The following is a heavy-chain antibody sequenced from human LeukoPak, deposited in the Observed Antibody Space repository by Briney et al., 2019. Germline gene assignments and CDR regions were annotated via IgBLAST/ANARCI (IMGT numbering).Heavy chain of an antibody. CDR3: ATNSPQMSEI. V-gene: IGHV3-7*01. J-gene: IGHJ3*02. D-gene: IGHD2/OR15-2a*01. CDR2: IKPDGSDK. Sequence: GGSLRLSCVGSGFTFSSDWVNWVRQSSGKGLEWVANIKPDGSDKYYVDSARGRFTVSRDNAKNSEFLQMNSLRAEDTAIYYCATNSPQMSEISGQGTLVSVSS. CDR1: GFTFSSDW.